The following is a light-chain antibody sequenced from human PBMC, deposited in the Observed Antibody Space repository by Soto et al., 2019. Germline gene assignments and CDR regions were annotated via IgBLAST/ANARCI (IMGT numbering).Light chain of an antibody. CDR1: RSVYSN. CDR3: QQYHNWPMYT. Sequence: IEMTQSPATLSMSPGERATVSCRASRSVYSNLAWYQQRPGQPPRLLMYGASTRAAGTPVRFSGSGSGTEFTLTISSLQPEDFAIYCCQQYHNWPMYTFGQGTKVEIK. CDR2: GAS. J-gene: IGKJ2*01. V-gene: IGKV3-15*01.